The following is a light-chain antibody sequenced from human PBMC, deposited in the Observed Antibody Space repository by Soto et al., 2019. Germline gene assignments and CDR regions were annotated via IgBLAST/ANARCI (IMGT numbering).Light chain of an antibody. V-gene: IGKV1-39*01. Sequence: DIQMTQSPSSLSASVGDRVTITCRASQSVSSYLNWYQQKPGKAPRVLIFAASSLQSGVPARFSGSGSGTDFTLTISSLPTEDFATYYCQQSYSPVWTFGQGTKVEIK. CDR1: QSVSSY. CDR3: QQSYSPVWT. CDR2: AAS. J-gene: IGKJ1*01.